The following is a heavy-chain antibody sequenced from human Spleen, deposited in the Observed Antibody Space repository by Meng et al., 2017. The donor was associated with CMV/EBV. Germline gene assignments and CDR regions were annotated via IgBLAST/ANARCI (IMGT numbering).Heavy chain of an antibody. J-gene: IGHJ5*02. D-gene: IGHD1-26*01. CDR3: ARDLIVGASNWFDP. CDR2: ISTNSDYT. V-gene: IGHV3-21*01. CDR1: GFTFDIYS. Sequence: GGSLRLSCAASGFTFDIYSMNWVRQAPGKGLEWVSSISTNSDYTYYADSVKGRFTISRDNAKNSLYLQMNSLRAEDTAVYYCARDLIVGASNWFDPWGQGTLVTVSS.